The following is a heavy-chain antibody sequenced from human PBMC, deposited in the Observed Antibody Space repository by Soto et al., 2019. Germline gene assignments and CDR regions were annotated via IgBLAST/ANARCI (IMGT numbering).Heavy chain of an antibody. V-gene: IGHV3-30*18. Sequence: GGSLRLSCAASGFTFSSYGMHWVRQAPGKGLEWVAVISYDGSNKYYADSVKGRFTISRDNSKNTLYLQMNSLRAEDTAVYYCAKGISLEYSSSPEIYWGQGTLVTVSS. CDR2: ISYDGSNK. D-gene: IGHD6-6*01. J-gene: IGHJ4*02. CDR3: AKGISLEYSSSPEIY. CDR1: GFTFSSYG.